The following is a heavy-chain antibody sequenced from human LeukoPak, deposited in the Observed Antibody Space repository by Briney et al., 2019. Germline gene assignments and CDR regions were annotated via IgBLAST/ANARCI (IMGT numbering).Heavy chain of an antibody. CDR3: ASACTSTSCYLPAY. CDR1: GFTFSNYD. D-gene: IGHD2-2*01. J-gene: IGHJ4*02. V-gene: IGHV3-23*01. CDR2: ISGSGDST. Sequence: GGSLRLSCAASGFTFSNYDMSWVRQAPGKGLEWVSGISGSGDSTYYADSVKGRFTISRDNSKNTLYLQVSSLRDEDTAVYYCASACTSTSCYLPAYWGQGTLVTISS.